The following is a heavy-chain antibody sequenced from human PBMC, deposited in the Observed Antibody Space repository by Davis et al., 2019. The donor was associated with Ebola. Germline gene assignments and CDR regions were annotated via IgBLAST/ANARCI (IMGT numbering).Heavy chain of an antibody. CDR2: INQYGNT. Sequence: SETLSLTCAVSGGSLSGHYWSWIRQSPGKGLEWIGEINQYGNTNYNPSLKSRVTMSVDTSKNQFSLNLMSVTPADTTTYFCATNTTSKGFDVWGQGTSVTVSS. CDR1: GGSLSGHY. J-gene: IGHJ3*01. D-gene: IGHD1-14*01. CDR3: ATNTTSKGFDV. V-gene: IGHV4-34*01.